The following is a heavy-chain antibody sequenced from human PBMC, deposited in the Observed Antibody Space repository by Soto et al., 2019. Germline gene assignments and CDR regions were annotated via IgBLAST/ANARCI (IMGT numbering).Heavy chain of an antibody. Sequence: ASVKVSCTASCDTFASCGISWVRQSPGQGLEWMGWISAYNGNTNYAQKLQGRVTMTTDTSTSTAYMELRSLRSDDTAVYYSERVSAAAGTGDFGYWAQGTLVTVSS. CDR3: ERVSAAAGTGDFGY. CDR2: ISAYNGNT. CDR1: CDTFASCG. J-gene: IGHJ4*02. V-gene: IGHV1-18*01. D-gene: IGHD6-13*01.